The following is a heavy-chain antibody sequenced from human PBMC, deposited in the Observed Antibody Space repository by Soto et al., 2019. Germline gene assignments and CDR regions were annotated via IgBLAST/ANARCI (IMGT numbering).Heavy chain of an antibody. CDR1: GGSISSGGYY. CDR3: ARGPSYDFWSGGDYYYYMDV. J-gene: IGHJ6*03. D-gene: IGHD3-3*01. Sequence: PSETLSLTCTVSGGSISSGGYYWSWIRQHPGKGLEWIGYIYYSGSTYYNPSLKSRVTISVDTSKNQFSLKLSSVTAADTAVYYCARGPSYDFWSGGDYYYYMDVWGKGTTVTSP. V-gene: IGHV4-31*03. CDR2: IYYSGST.